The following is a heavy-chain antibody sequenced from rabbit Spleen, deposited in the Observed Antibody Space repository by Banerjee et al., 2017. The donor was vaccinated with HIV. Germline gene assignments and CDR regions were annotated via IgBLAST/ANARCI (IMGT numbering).Heavy chain of an antibody. CDR1: GVSFSVSSY. V-gene: IGHV1S40*01. CDR2: IDTNYDDT. Sequence: QSLEESGGDLVKPGASLTLTCTAYGVSFSVSSYMCWVRQAPGKGLEWVACIDTNYDDTDYANWPKGRFTISKTSSTTVTLQMTSLPAADTATYFCVREAGNGGYGDGNFWGQGTLVTVS. CDR3: VREAGNGGYGDGNF. J-gene: IGHJ4*01. D-gene: IGHD6-1*01.